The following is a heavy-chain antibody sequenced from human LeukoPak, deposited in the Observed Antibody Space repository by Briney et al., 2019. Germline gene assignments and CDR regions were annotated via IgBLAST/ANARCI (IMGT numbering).Heavy chain of an antibody. Sequence: SETLSLTCTVSGGSISSYYWSWIRQPPGKGLEWIGYIYTSGSTNYNPSLKSRVTISLDMSRNQFSLRLSSVTAADTAVYYCARGRSAVVTPDYYYYYCMDVWGKGTTVTVSS. CDR2: IYTSGST. D-gene: IGHD4-23*01. J-gene: IGHJ6*03. V-gene: IGHV4-4*09. CDR3: ARGRSAVVTPDYYYYYCMDV. CDR1: GGSISSYY.